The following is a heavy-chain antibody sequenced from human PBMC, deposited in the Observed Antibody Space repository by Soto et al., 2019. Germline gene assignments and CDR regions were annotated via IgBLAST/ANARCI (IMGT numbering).Heavy chain of an antibody. CDR3: ARDSLALFDS. CDR2: IYSSGST. D-gene: IGHD5-12*01. J-gene: IGHJ4*02. CDR1: DGSVSSGSYY. Sequence: SETLSLTCTVSDGSVSSGSYYWTWIRQPPGKGLEWIGYIYSSGSTLYNPSLKSRVIISVDTSTNQFSLKLSSVTAADTAVYYCARDSLALFDSWGQGTLVTVSS. V-gene: IGHV4-61*01.